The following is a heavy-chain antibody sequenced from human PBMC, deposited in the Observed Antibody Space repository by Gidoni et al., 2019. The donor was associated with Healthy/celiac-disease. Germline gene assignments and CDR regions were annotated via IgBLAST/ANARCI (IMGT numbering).Heavy chain of an antibody. Sequence: QVQLVQSGAEVKTPGASVKVSCKASGYTFTSYYMHWVRQAPGQGLEWMGIINPSGGSTSYAQKFQGRVTMTRDTSTSTVYMELSSLRSEDTAVYYCARAPTDYYGSGSYYPGGYFDYWGQGTLVTVSS. CDR2: INPSGGST. V-gene: IGHV1-46*01. CDR1: GYTFTSYY. J-gene: IGHJ4*02. D-gene: IGHD3-10*01. CDR3: ARAPTDYYGSGSYYPGGYFDY.